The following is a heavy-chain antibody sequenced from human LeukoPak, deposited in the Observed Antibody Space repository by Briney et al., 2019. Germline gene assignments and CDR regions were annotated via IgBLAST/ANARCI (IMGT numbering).Heavy chain of an antibody. Sequence: VASVKVSCKASGYTFTSYYMHWVRQAPGQGLEWMGIINPSGGSTSYAQKFQGRVTMTRDTSTSTVYMELSSLRSEDTAVYYCARPGGVWFGELGLGGMAFWGQGTTVTVSS. D-gene: IGHD3-10*01. J-gene: IGHJ6*02. CDR2: INPSGGST. CDR3: ARPGGVWFGELGLGGMAF. V-gene: IGHV1-46*01. CDR1: GYTFTSYY.